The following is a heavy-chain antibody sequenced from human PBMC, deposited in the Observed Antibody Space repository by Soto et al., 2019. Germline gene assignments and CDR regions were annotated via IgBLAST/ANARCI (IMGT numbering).Heavy chain of an antibody. J-gene: IGHJ6*02. D-gene: IGHD3-3*01. Sequence: GGSLRLSCAASGFTFSSYWMSWVRQAPGKGLEWVANIKQDGSEKYYVDSVKGRFTISRDNAKNSLYLQMNSLRAEDTAVYYCARDLNFGGGYDFWSGYYPPDYYYYYGMDVWGQGTTVTVSS. CDR3: ARDLNFGGGYDFWSGYYPPDYYYYYGMDV. V-gene: IGHV3-7*05. CDR1: GFTFSSYW. CDR2: IKQDGSEK.